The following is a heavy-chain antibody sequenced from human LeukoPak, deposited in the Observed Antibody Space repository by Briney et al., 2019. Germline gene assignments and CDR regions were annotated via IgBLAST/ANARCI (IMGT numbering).Heavy chain of an antibody. J-gene: IGHJ6*04. D-gene: IGHD2-2*01. CDR2: IYYSGST. CDR1: GGSVSSGSYY. CDR3: ARYARGVVVPAASIYYGMDV. V-gene: IGHV4-61*01. Sequence: SETLSLTCTVSGGSVSSGSYYWSWIRQPPGKGLEWIGYIYYSGSTNYNPSLKSRVTISVDTSKNQFSLKLSSVTAADTAGYYCARYARGVVVPAASIYYGMDVWGKGTTVTVSS.